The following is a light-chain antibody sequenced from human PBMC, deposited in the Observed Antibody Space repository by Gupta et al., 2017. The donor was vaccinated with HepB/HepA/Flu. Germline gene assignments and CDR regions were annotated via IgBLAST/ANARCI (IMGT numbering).Light chain of an antibody. CDR2: TNN. Sequence: QSVLTQPPSASGTPGQRVTISCSGRNSNIGTNSVNWYQQLPRTAPKLLIYTNNKRPSGVPDRFSGSRSGTSASLAISGLQSEDESDYYCAAWDDNLNGWVFGGGTRLTVL. J-gene: IGLJ3*02. V-gene: IGLV1-44*01. CDR1: NSNIGTNS. CDR3: AAWDDNLNGWV.